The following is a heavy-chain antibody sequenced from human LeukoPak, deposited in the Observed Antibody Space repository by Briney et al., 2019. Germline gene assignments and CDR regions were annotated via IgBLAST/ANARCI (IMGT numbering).Heavy chain of an antibody. V-gene: IGHV3-53*01. D-gene: IGHD3-9*01. Sequence: GGSLRLSCAASGFTVSSNYMSWVRQAPGKGLEWVSVIYSGGSTYYADSVKGRFTISRDNSKNTLYLQMNSLRAEDTAVYYCARGGPTYYDILTYYFDYWGQGTLVTVSS. J-gene: IGHJ4*02. CDR1: GFTVSSNY. CDR3: ARGGPTYYDILTYYFDY. CDR2: IYSGGST.